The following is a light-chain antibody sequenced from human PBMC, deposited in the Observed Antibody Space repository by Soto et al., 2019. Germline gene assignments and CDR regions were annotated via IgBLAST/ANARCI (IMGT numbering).Light chain of an antibody. CDR1: QSVASNY. Sequence: EIALTQSPGTLSLSPGERATLSCMASQSVASNYLAWHQQKPGQDPRLLIYGASSRATGVPDRFSGSGSGTDFTLTIRRLEPEDFAVYYCQQYGSSPWTFGQGPKVEI. CDR3: QQYGSSPWT. CDR2: GAS. V-gene: IGKV3-20*01. J-gene: IGKJ1*01.